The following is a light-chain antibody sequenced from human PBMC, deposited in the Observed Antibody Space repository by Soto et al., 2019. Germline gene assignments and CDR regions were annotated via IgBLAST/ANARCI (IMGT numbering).Light chain of an antibody. CDR3: QERSGWLT. V-gene: IGKV1-5*01. J-gene: IGKJ4*01. Sequence: DIQMTQSPSTLSASVGDRVTITCRASQSISSWLAWYQQKPGKAPKLLIYDASSLESGVPSRFSGSGSGTEFTLTISSLEPEDFAVYYCQERSGWLTFGEGTKIDVK. CDR1: QSISSW. CDR2: DAS.